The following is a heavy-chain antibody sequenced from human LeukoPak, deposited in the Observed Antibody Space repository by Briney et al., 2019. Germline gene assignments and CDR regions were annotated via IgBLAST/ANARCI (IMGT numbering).Heavy chain of an antibody. Sequence: GASVKVSCKVSGYTFTNSAISWVRQAPGQGLEWMGGIIPIFGTANYAQKFQGRVTITADESTSTAYMELSSLRSEDTAVYYCASHKTDFWSGYYHYYYYGMDVWGQGTTVTVSS. CDR3: ASHKTDFWSGYYHYYYYGMDV. CDR2: IIPIFGTA. D-gene: IGHD3-3*01. CDR1: GYTFTNSA. V-gene: IGHV1-69*13. J-gene: IGHJ6*02.